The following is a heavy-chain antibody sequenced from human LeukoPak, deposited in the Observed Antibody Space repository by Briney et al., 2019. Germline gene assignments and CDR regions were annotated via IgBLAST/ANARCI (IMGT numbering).Heavy chain of an antibody. Sequence: ASVKVSCKASGYTFTDYYMHWVRQAPEQGLEWMGWMNPISGGTIYAQKFQGRVTMTRDTSISTAYMELSSLRYDDTAVYYCAGDIRLVPAAREVDYWGQGTLVTVSS. D-gene: IGHD2-2*01. CDR1: GYTFTDYY. CDR3: AGDIRLVPAAREVDY. CDR2: MNPISGGT. V-gene: IGHV1-2*02. J-gene: IGHJ4*02.